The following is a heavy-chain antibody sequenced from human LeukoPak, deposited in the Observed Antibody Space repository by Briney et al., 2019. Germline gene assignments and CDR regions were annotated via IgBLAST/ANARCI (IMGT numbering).Heavy chain of an antibody. Sequence: GGSLRLSCAASGFTFSSYWMHWVRQAPGKGLVWVSRTTSDGSSTIYADSVKGRFTISRDNAKNTLYLQMNSLRAEDTAVYYCARDGWRGGSYYMDDWGQGTLVTVSS. CDR1: GFTFSSYW. CDR3: ARDGWRGGSYYMDD. V-gene: IGHV3-74*01. J-gene: IGHJ4*02. CDR2: TTSDGSST. D-gene: IGHD3-10*01.